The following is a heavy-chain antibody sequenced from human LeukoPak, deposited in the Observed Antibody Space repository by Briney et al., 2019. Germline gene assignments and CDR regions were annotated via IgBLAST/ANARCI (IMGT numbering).Heavy chain of an antibody. V-gene: IGHV4-59*01. J-gene: IGHJ4*02. CDR1: GGSISTYF. D-gene: IGHD3/OR15-3a*01. CDR3: ARQTGSGLFILP. Sequence: SETLSLTCTVSGGSISTYFWSWIRQPPGKGLEWIGYIYYSGGINYNPSLKSRVTISVDTSKNQFSLKLSSVTAADTAVYYCARQTGSGLFILPGGQGTLVTVSS. CDR2: IYYSGGI.